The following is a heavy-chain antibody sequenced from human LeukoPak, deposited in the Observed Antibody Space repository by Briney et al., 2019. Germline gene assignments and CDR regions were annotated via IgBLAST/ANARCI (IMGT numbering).Heavy chain of an antibody. D-gene: IGHD4-17*01. CDR3: ARGEVGWRTRGATVTSDY. V-gene: IGHV1-8*03. J-gene: IGHJ4*02. Sequence: ASVKVSCKASGYTFTSYDINWVRQATGQGLGWMGWMNPNSGNTGYAQKFQGRVTITRNTSISTAYMELSSLRSEDTAVYYCARGEVGWRTRGATVTSDYWGQGTLVTVSS. CDR1: GYTFTSYD. CDR2: MNPNSGNT.